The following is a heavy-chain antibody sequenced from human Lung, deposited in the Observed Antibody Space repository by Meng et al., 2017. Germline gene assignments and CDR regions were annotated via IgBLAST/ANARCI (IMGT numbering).Heavy chain of an antibody. CDR3: ARGTPGRSYSDF. CDR1: DYTFTGYG. V-gene: IGHV1-18*04. Sequence: QVHPLQSGAEVKKPGASVKVSCKASDYTFTGYGVSWVRQAPGQGLEWMAWLGVHDGDRSHAPRFQGRVTVTADRLTATSFMELRNLRYDDTAVYYCARGTPGRSYSDFWGQGTLVTVSS. D-gene: IGHD3-10*01. J-gene: IGHJ4*02. CDR2: LGVHDGDR.